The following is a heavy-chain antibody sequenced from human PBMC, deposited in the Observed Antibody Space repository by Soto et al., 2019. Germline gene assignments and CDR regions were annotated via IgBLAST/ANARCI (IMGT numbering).Heavy chain of an antibody. CDR2: IYFRGST. V-gene: IGHV4-59*01. J-gene: IGHJ4*02. CDR1: GGSISSYY. Sequence: QVQLQESGPGLVKPSETLSLTCTVSGGSISSYYWNWIRQPPGKGLEWIGYIYFRGSTNYNPSLKSRVTRSVDTSKNQFSLKLSSVTAADTAVYYCARDPGGRYDYWGQGTLVTVSS. CDR3: ARDPGGRYDY. D-gene: IGHD2-15*01.